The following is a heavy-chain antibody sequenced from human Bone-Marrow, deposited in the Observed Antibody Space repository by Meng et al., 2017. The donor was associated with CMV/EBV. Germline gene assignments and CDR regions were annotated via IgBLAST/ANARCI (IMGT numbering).Heavy chain of an antibody. V-gene: IGHV1-2*02. J-gene: IGHJ4*02. Sequence: ASVKVSCKASGYSFTAYYMHWVRQASGRGLELMGWINPKNGDTKYAQNSQVRVTMTRDTSTNTAYMELSRLTSDDTAVYYCARAKGTWGGFYFDNWSQGTLVTVSS. CDR1: GYSFTAYY. CDR3: ARAKGTWGGFYFDN. CDR2: INPKNGDT. D-gene: IGHD7-27*01.